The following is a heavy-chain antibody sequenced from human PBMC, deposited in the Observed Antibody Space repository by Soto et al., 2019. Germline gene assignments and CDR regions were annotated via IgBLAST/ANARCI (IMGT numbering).Heavy chain of an antibody. D-gene: IGHD6-19*01. CDR1: GFTFSSYG. CDR2: ISYDGSNK. CDR3: AKGKTVAGIFLPYYYGMDV. V-gene: IGHV3-30*18. Sequence: PGGSLRLSCAASGFTFSSYGMHWVRQAPGKGLEWVAVISYDGSNKYYADSVKGRFTISRDNSKNTLYLQMNSLRAEDTAVYYCAKGKTVAGIFLPYYYGMDVWGQGTTVTVSS. J-gene: IGHJ6*02.